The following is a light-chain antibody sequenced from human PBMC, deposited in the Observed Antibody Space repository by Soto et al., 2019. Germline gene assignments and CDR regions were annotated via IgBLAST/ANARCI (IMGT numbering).Light chain of an antibody. V-gene: IGKV3-11*01. J-gene: IGKJ2*01. CDR2: DAS. CDR3: QQRGDWPLYA. Sequence: EIVLTQSPATLSLSPGERATLSCRPSQSIPSYLAWYKQKPGQATRLLIYDASDRAAGMPARVSGSGYGTDFNRVTSSLEPEDFAVYYSQQRGDWPLYAFVLGTTVEIK. CDR1: QSIPSY.